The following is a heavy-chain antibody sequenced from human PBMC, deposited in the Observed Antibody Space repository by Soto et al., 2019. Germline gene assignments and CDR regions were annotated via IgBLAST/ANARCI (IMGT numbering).Heavy chain of an antibody. Sequence: QVRLVQSGAEVQKPGSSVKVSCKASGGTFLNYAISWVRQAPGQGLEWMGGIIPLFGTSNYAQNFQDRVTITADASTSTAYMELSSLRSDNTAVYYCSRGVRYGSPSCYYGMDVWGQGTTVTVSS. CDR3: SRGVRYGSPSCYYGMDV. D-gene: IGHD2-15*01. V-gene: IGHV1-69*01. J-gene: IGHJ6*02. CDR2: IIPLFGTS. CDR1: GGTFLNYA.